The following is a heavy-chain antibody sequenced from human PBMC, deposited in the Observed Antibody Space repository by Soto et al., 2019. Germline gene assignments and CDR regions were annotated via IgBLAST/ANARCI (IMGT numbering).Heavy chain of an antibody. V-gene: IGHV5-51*01. D-gene: IGHD3-3*01. CDR1: GYDFNTNW. Sequence: GESLKISCRGSGYDFNTNWFGWVRQLPGGGLEWVGIMYPGDSDTRYNPSLQGHVTLSVDVTASTAFLQWRSLETSDTGMYFCARLPRDCNKTSCYYADHWGQGTQVTVSS. CDR2: MYPGDSDT. J-gene: IGHJ4*02. CDR3: ARLPRDCNKTSCYYADH.